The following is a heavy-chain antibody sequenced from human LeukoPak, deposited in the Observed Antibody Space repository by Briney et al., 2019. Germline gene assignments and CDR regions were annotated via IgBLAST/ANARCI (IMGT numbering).Heavy chain of an antibody. CDR2: ISAYNGNT. J-gene: IGHJ5*02. V-gene: IGHV1-18*01. CDR1: GYTFTSYG. Sequence: GGSVTVSCKASGYTFTSYGISWVRQAPGQGLEWMRWISAYNGNTNYAQKLQGRVTMTTDTSTSTAYMELRSLRSDDTAVYYCARSEGGYFDPWGQGTLVTVSS. CDR3: ARSEGGYFDP. D-gene: IGHD1-1*01.